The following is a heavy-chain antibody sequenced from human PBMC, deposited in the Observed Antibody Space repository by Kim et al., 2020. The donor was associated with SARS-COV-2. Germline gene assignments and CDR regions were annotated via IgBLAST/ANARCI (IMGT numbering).Heavy chain of an antibody. V-gene: IGHV4-59*01. Sequence: STNYTPSLKSRVTISVDTSKNQFSLKLSSVTAADTAVYYCARDRVYYFDYWGQGTLVTVSS. J-gene: IGHJ4*02. D-gene: IGHD2-8*01. CDR3: ARDRVYYFDY. CDR2: ST.